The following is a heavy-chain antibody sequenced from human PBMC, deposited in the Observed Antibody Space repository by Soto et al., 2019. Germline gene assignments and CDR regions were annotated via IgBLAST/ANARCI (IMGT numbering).Heavy chain of an antibody. CDR1: GFTFSSYA. Sequence: GGSLRLSCAASGFTFSSYAMHWVRQAPGKGLEWVAVISYDGSNKYYADSVKGRFTISRDNSKNTLYLQMNSLRAEDTAVYYCARVSQKLVRYYYYGMDVWGQGTTVTVSS. J-gene: IGHJ6*02. CDR3: ARVSQKLVRYYYYGMDV. D-gene: IGHD6-6*01. V-gene: IGHV3-30-3*01. CDR2: ISYDGSNK.